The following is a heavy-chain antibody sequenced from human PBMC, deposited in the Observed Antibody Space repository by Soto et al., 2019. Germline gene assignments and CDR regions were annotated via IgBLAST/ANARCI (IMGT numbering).Heavy chain of an antibody. CDR2: ISHGGSYK. Sequence: GGSLRLSCVASGFNFSDHGMHWVRQAPGKGLEWVAGISHGGSYKHYGDSVKGRFAISRDNSMSTVSLQMNNLRPDDTAVYYCARDNGDLVVVTARSGHGFDPWAVEPWSPSPQ. V-gene: IGHV3-30*03. J-gene: IGHJ5*02. CDR1: GFNFSDHG. CDR3: ARDNGDLVVVTARSGHGFDP. D-gene: IGHD2-21*02.